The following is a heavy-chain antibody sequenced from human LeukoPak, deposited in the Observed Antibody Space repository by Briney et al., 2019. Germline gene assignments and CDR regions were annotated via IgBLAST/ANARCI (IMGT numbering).Heavy chain of an antibody. CDR2: ISGSGGST. CDR1: GFTFSSYA. Sequence: GGSLRLSCAASGFTFSSYAMSWVRQAPGKGLEWVSAISGSGGSTYYADSVKGRFTISRDNSKNTLYPQMNSLRAEDTAVYYCAKDRVRGVIINTWAYWGQGTLVTVSS. CDR3: AKDRVRGVIINTWAY. D-gene: IGHD3-10*01. J-gene: IGHJ4*02. V-gene: IGHV3-23*01.